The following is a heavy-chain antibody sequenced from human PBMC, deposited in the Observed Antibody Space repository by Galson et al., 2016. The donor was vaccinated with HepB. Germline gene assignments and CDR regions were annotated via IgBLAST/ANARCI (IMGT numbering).Heavy chain of an antibody. CDR2: FNAYNGNT. CDR3: ARDVGFDFDY. D-gene: IGHD5-12*01. Sequence: SVKVSCKASGYPFIPYYMHWLRQAPGQGLEWMGWFNAYNGNTNYAQKFQDRVTMTTDASTTTAYMELRSLRSDDTAVYYCARDVGFDFDYWGQGTLVTVSS. V-gene: IGHV1-18*04. J-gene: IGHJ4*02. CDR1: GYPFIPYY.